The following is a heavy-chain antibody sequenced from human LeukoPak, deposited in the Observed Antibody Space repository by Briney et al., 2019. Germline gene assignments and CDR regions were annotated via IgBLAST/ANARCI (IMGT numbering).Heavy chain of an antibody. V-gene: IGHV1-24*01. D-gene: IGHD2-21*02. CDR1: GYTLTELS. Sequence: ASVKVSCKVSGYTLTELSMHWVRQAPGKGLEWMGGFDPEDGETIYAQKFQGRVTMTEDTSTDTAYMELSSLRSEDTAVYYCATDPIVRTAFDYWGQGTQVTVSP. CDR3: ATDPIVRTAFDY. J-gene: IGHJ4*02. CDR2: FDPEDGET.